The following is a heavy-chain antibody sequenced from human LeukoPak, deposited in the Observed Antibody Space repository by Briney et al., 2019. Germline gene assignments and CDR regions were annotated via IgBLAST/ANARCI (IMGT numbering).Heavy chain of an antibody. J-gene: IGHJ3*02. CDR3: ARYGNNVDNAFDI. CDR1: AFTFRSYW. Sequence: GGSLRLSCAASAFTFRSYWMSWVRQAPGKGLEWVANIKEDGSENYYVDSVKGRFTISRDNAENSLYLQMNSLRVEDTALYYCARYGNNVDNAFDIWGQGTMVTVSS. V-gene: IGHV3-7*01. D-gene: IGHD4-17*01. CDR2: IKEDGSEN.